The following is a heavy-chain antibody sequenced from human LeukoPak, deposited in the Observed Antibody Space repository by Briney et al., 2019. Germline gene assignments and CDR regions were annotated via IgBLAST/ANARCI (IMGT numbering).Heavy chain of an antibody. D-gene: IGHD6-6*01. J-gene: IGHJ4*02. V-gene: IGHV4-39*07. Sequence: PSETLSLTCTVSGGSISSSSYYWGWIRQPPGKGLEWIGSIYYSGSTYYNPSLKSRVTISVDTSKNQFSLKLSSVTAADTAVYYCAREGQDSSSSTELTRVVYWGQGTLVTVSS. CDR1: GGSISSSSYY. CDR3: AREGQDSSSSTELTRVVY. CDR2: IYYSGST.